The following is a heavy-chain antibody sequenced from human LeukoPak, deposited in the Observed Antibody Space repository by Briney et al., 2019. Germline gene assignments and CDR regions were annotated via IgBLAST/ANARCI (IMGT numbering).Heavy chain of an antibody. J-gene: IGHJ4*02. CDR2: MYYSGST. CDR1: GGSISSSSYY. D-gene: IGHD3-3*01. V-gene: IGHV4-39*01. CDR3: ARQDDFRSGRIDH. Sequence: SETLSLTCTVSGGSISSSSYYWGWIRQPPRKGLEWIGSMYYSGSTYYHPSLRSRVTISVTTSKKQFSLNLSSVTAADTAVYYCARQDDFRSGRIDHWGKGTLVTVSS.